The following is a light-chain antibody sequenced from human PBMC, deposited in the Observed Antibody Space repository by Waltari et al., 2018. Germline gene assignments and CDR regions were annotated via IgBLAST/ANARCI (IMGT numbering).Light chain of an antibody. CDR3: QESFISPYT. J-gene: IGKJ2*01. V-gene: IGKV1-39*01. Sequence: IQMTQSPSSLSASLGDRVTITCRASESVSSYLNWYQRRPGKAPRLLIYAAATLQSGVPSRFSGSGSGTDFTLTISSLQPEDFATYYCQESFISPYTFGQGTILEL. CDR1: ESVSSY. CDR2: AAA.